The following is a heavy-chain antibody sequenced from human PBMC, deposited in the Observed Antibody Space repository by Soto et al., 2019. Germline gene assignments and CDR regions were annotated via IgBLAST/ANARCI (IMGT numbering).Heavy chain of an antibody. J-gene: IGHJ4*02. CDR2: ISGGGDAT. V-gene: IGHV3-23*01. D-gene: IGHD6-6*01. CDR1: GFNFNNFA. Sequence: VRLSFAATGFNFNNFAMNWVRQGPGKGLEWVSGISGGGDATRYADSVKGRFTISRDNAESMVYLDMYSLIPDDTAIYYCAKNIPSSSGFDYWGEGTPVTVSS. CDR3: AKNIPSSSGFDY.